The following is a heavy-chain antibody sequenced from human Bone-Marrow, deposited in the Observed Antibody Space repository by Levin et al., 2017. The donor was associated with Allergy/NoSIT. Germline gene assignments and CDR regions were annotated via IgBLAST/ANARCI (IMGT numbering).Heavy chain of an antibody. CDR1: GYPLTELC. J-gene: IGHJ4*02. CDR3: ATGIIAEPSGLDY. D-gene: IGHD3-10*01. Sequence: GASVKVSCKVSGYPLTELCMQWVRQAPGKGLEWMGGFDPEDGETIYAQKFQGRLTMTEDTSTGTAFMELSGLRSDDTAVYYCATGIIAEPSGLDYWGQGTLVTVSS. V-gene: IGHV1-24*01. CDR2: FDPEDGET.